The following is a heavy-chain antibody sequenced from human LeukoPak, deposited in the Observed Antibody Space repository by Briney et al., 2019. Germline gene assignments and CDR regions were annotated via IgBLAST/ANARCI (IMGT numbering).Heavy chain of an antibody. Sequence: GGSLRLSCAASGFTFSSYVMSWVRQAPGRGLEWVSTIGGSGVSTYYADSVKGRFSISRDNSKNTLYLQMNSLRAEDTALYYCATHLSDAFDIWGQGTMVTVSS. V-gene: IGHV3-23*01. CDR1: GFTFSSYV. J-gene: IGHJ3*02. D-gene: IGHD3-3*02. CDR2: IGGSGVST. CDR3: ATHLSDAFDI.